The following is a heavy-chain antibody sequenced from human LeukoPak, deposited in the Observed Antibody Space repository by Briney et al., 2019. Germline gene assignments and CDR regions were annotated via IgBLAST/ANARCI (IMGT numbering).Heavy chain of an antibody. CDR1: GYTFTSYD. CDR3: ARGGEKGYSYGYDAFDI. D-gene: IGHD5-18*01. V-gene: IGHV1-8*01. Sequence: ASVKVSCKASGYTFTSYDINWVRQATGQGLEWMGWMNPNSGNTGYAQKFQGRVTMTRNTSISTAYMELSSLRSEDTAVYYCARGGEKGYSYGYDAFDIWGQGTMVTVSS. J-gene: IGHJ3*02. CDR2: MNPNSGNT.